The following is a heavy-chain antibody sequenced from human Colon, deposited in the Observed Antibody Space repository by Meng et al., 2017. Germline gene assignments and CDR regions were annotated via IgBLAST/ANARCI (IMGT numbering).Heavy chain of an antibody. CDR2: INPRTGDT. CDR3: TRESADGGSFDL. V-gene: IGHV1-2*06. D-gene: IGHD2-15*01. J-gene: IGHJ4*02. CDR1: GYTLY. Sequence: QVQLVQSGAEVKKPGAFVTVSCKASGYTLYIRWVRLRPGEGLEWRGRINPRTGDTKSAQSVQGRVTMTRDTSTTTFSMDLRSLTTDDSAIYFCTRESADGGSFDLWGQGTLVTVSS.